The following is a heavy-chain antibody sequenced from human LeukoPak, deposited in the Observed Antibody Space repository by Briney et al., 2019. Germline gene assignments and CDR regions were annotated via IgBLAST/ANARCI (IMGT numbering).Heavy chain of an antibody. CDR3: ARYTSGGLDY. Sequence: SETLSLTCIVSGGSISSYYWSWIRQPPGEGLEYIGHIYYTGSTSYNPSLRSRVTISVDTSKNQFSLKLSSVTAADTAVYYCARYTSGGLDYWGQGALVTVSS. J-gene: IGHJ4*02. CDR1: GGSISSYY. V-gene: IGHV4-59*08. D-gene: IGHD6-19*01. CDR2: IYYTGST.